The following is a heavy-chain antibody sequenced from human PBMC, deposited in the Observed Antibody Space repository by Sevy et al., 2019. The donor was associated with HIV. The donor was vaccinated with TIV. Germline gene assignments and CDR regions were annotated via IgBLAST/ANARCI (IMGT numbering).Heavy chain of an antibody. D-gene: IGHD3-22*01. CDR2: ISSDGNNM. Sequence: GGSLRLSCAASGFTFSDYYMSWLRQAPGKGLEWVTYISSDGNNMFYADSVKGRLTISRDNSKNTLYLQMNSLRAEDTALYYCAKGQTDYYDTSGPVDYWGQGTLVTVSS. J-gene: IGHJ4*02. CDR1: GFTFSDYY. V-gene: IGHV3-11*04. CDR3: AKGQTDYYDTSGPVDY.